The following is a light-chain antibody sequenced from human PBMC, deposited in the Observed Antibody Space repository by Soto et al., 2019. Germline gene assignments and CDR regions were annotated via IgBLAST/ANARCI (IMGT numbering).Light chain of an antibody. V-gene: IGKV3-15*01. Sequence: EIVMTQSPATLSVSPGERATLSCRASQSVSSNLAWYQHKPGQAPRLLIYGASTRATGIPARFSGSGSGTAFTLTISSLQSEAFAVYYCHQYNHLLSYTFGQGTKLEIK. CDR2: GAS. CDR3: HQYNHLLSYT. J-gene: IGKJ2*01. CDR1: QSVSSN.